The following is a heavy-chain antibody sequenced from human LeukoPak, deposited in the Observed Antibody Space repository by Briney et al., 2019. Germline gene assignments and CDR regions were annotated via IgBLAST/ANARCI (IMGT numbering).Heavy chain of an antibody. CDR1: GFTFSSYP. J-gene: IGHJ4*02. Sequence: GGSLRLSCAASGFTFSSYPMHWVRQAPGKGLEYVSSILGNGGTTSYANSVKGRFTISRDNSRNTLYLQMGSLRADDMAVYYCTRDGTSGWHSDYWGQGTLVTASS. D-gene: IGHD6-19*01. CDR2: ILGNGGTT. V-gene: IGHV3-64*01. CDR3: TRDGTSGWHSDY.